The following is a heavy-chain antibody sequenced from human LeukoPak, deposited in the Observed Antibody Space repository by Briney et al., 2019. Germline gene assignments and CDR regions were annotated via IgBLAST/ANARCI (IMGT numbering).Heavy chain of an antibody. Sequence: ASVKVSCKASGGTFSSYAISWVQQAPGQGLEWMGGIIPIFGTANYAQKFQGRVTITTYESTSTAYMELSSLRSEDTAVYYCARVGAVVVPALDYWGQGTLVTVSS. CDR1: GGTFSSYA. D-gene: IGHD2-2*01. CDR3: ARVGAVVVPALDY. J-gene: IGHJ4*02. V-gene: IGHV1-69*05. CDR2: IIPIFGTA.